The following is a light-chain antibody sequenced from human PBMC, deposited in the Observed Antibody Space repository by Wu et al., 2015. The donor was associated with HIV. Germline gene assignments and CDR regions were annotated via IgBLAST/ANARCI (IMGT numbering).Light chain of an antibody. CDR2: AAS. V-gene: IGKV3-15*01. CDR3: QQYEHWPPLT. CDR1: QSISNS. Sequence: EIVLTQSPATLSLSPGDRATLSCRASQSISNSLGWYQQKPGQAPRLLVSAASTRASGVPARFSGSGSGTEFALTIDSLQSEDSAIYFCQQYEHWPPLTFGGGTTVEI. J-gene: IGKJ4*01.